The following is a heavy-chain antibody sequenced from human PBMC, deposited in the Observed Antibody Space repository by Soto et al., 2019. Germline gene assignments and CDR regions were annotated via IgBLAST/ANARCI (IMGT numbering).Heavy chain of an antibody. CDR2: IYDSGST. CDR1: GGSISNYY. D-gene: IGHD4-17*01. V-gene: IGHV4-59*01. J-gene: IGHJ4*02. CDR3: ARVTTVVPFDY. Sequence: SETLSLTCTVSGGSISNYYWSWVRQPPGKGLEWIGYIYDSGSTNYNPPLKSRVTISVDTSKNQFSLKLSSVTAADTAVHYCARVTTVVPFDYWGQGTLVTVSS.